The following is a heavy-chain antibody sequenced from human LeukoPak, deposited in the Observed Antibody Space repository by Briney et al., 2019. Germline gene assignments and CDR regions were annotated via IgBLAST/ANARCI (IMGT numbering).Heavy chain of an antibody. CDR2: IYYSGST. CDR3: ASLILPMVRGVN. CDR1: GGSISSYY. V-gene: IGHV4-59*06. J-gene: IGHJ4*02. D-gene: IGHD3-10*01. Sequence: SETLSLTCTVSGGSISSYYWSWIRQPPGKGLEWIGYIYYSGSTYYNPSLKSRVTISVDTSKNQFSLKLSSVTAADTAVYYCASLILPMVRGVNWGQGTLVTVSS.